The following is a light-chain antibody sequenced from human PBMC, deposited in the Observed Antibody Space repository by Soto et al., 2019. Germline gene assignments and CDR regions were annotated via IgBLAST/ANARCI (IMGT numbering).Light chain of an antibody. CDR3: IQALQTPWT. V-gene: IGKV2-28*01. CDR1: QSLLHSNGYNY. CDR2: LGS. J-gene: IGKJ1*01. Sequence: DIVMTQSPLSLPVTPGEPASISCRSSQSLLHSNGYNYLDWYLQKPGQSPQLLIYLGSNRASGVPDRFSGSGSGIDFTLKISRVEAEDVGVYYCIQALQTPWTFGQGTKVEIK.